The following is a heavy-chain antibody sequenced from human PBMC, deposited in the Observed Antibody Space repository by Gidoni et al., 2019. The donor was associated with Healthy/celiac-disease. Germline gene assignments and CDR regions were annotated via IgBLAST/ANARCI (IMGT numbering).Heavy chain of an antibody. CDR2: ISAYNGNT. CDR3: ARDGTTVTTRYYYGMDV. J-gene: IGHJ6*02. D-gene: IGHD4-17*01. Sequence: QVQLVQSGAEVKKPGASVKGSCTASGYTFTSYGISWVRQAPGQGLEWMGWISAYNGNTNYAQKLQGRVTMTTDTSTSTAYMELRSLRSDDTAVYYCARDGTTVTTRYYYGMDVWGQGTTVTVSS. CDR1: GYTFTSYG. V-gene: IGHV1-18*01.